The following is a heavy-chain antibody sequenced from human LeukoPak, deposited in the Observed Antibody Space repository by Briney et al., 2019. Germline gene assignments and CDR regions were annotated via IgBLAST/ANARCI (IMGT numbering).Heavy chain of an antibody. D-gene: IGHD3-22*01. CDR1: GYTVSSNS. CDR2: IYSDNT. J-gene: IGHJ4*02. CDR3: ARSITMIVSY. Sequence: GSLRLSCTVSGYTVSSNSMSWVRQAPGKGLEWVSFIYSDNTHYSDSVKGRFTISRDNSKNTLYLQMNSLRAEDTAVYYCARSITMIVSYWGQGTLVTVSS. V-gene: IGHV3-53*01.